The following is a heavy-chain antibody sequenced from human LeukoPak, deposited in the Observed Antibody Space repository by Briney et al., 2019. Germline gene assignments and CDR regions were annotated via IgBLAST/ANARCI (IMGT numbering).Heavy chain of an antibody. V-gene: IGHV3-7*03. Sequence: GGSLRLSCTASGFTFSNFWMGWVRQAPGKGLEWVANIKQDETEKFYLGSVKGRFTISRDNSKNTLCLQMNSLRAEDTAVYYCAKDLLDYGDYVSFDYWGQGTLVTVSS. CDR3: AKDLLDYGDYVSFDY. J-gene: IGHJ4*02. CDR1: GFTFSNFW. D-gene: IGHD4-17*01. CDR2: IKQDETEK.